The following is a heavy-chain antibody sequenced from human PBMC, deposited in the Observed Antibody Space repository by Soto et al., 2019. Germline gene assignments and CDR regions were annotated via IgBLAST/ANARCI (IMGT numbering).Heavy chain of an antibody. CDR3: ARLYGFSGFDY. J-gene: IGHJ4*02. CDR1: GGSISSYY. V-gene: IGHV4-59*08. Sequence: SETLSLTCTVSGGSISSYYCSWIRQPPGKGLEWIGYIYYSGSTNYNPSLKSRVTISVDTSKNQFSLKLSSVTAADTAVYYCARLYGFSGFDYWGQGILVTVSS. CDR2: IYYSGST. D-gene: IGHD6-25*01.